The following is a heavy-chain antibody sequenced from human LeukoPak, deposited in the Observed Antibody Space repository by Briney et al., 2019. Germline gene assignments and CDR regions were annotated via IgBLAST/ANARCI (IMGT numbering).Heavy chain of an antibody. CDR2: ISYDGSNK. Sequence: GGSLRLSCAASGFTFSSYAMHWVRQAPGKGLEWVAVISYDGSNKYYADSVKGRFTISRDNSKNTLYLQMNSLRAEDTAVYYCARGESYYDILTGVGYWGQGTLVTVSS. D-gene: IGHD3-9*01. CDR1: GFTFSSYA. J-gene: IGHJ4*02. CDR3: ARGESYYDILTGVGY. V-gene: IGHV3-30*04.